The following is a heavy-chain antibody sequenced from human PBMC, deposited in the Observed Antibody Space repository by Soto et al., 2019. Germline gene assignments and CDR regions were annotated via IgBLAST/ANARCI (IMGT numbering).Heavy chain of an antibody. D-gene: IGHD3-10*01. V-gene: IGHV4-39*01. J-gene: IGHJ5*02. CDR3: ARLTWAPPNLFDP. CDR2: IYYSGST. Sequence: QLQLQESGPGLVKPSETLSLTCSVSGGSIRSSSYYWGWIRQPPGKGLEWIGSIYYSGSTYYDPSLQSRVTRSVDTSKNQFSLNLSSVTAVDTAVYYCARLTWAPPNLFDPWGQGTLVTVSS. CDR1: GGSIRSSSYY.